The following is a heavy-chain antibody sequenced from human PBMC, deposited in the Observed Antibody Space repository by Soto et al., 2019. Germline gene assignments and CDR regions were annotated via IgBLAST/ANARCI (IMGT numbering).Heavy chain of an antibody. J-gene: IGHJ4*02. V-gene: IGHV3-48*02. D-gene: IGHD5-18*01. Sequence: GGSLRLSCAASGFTFSSYSMNWVRQAPGKGLEWVSYISSSSSTIYYADSVKGRFTISRDNAKNSLYLQMNSLRDEDTAVYYCARDQYSYGSQTVDYWGQGTLVTVSS. CDR3: ARDQYSYGSQTVDY. CDR2: ISSSSSTI. CDR1: GFTFSSYS.